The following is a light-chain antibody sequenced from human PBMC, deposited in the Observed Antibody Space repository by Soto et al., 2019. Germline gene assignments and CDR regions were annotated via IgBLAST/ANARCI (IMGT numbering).Light chain of an antibody. CDR1: QSVRSK. CDR3: KQYNNWASVT. V-gene: IGKV3-15*01. Sequence: EIMMTQSPATLSVSPGERATLSCRASQSVRSKLAWYQQKPGQAPRLLIHGASTRATGIPARFSGSGYGTKFTLTISSLQSEDFVIYYCKQYNNWASVTFGQGTRLEIK. J-gene: IGKJ5*01. CDR2: GAS.